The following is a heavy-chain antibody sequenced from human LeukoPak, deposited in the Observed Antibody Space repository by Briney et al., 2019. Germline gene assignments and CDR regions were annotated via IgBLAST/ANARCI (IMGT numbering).Heavy chain of an antibody. D-gene: IGHD6-19*01. CDR2: IYHSGNT. CDR3: ARGVQQWPYYYDY. Sequence: SETPSLTCTVSGGSISTYYWNWIRQPPGKGLGWIGSIYHSGNTNYNPSLRSPVTISVDTSKNQFSLELSSVTAADTAVYYCARGVQQWPYYYDYWGQGTLVTVSS. V-gene: IGHV4-59*01. J-gene: IGHJ4*02. CDR1: GGSISTYY.